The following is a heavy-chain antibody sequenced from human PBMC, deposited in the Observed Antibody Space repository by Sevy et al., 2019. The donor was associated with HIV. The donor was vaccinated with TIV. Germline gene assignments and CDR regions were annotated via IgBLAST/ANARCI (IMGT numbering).Heavy chain of an antibody. V-gene: IGHV3-11*06. J-gene: IGHJ4*02. CDR1: GFSFSDYY. CDR3: ARVRYNYGQKYFDY. D-gene: IGHD5-18*01. CDR2: ISTSSGFT. Sequence: GGSLRLSCTASGFSFSDYYMSWIRQAPGKGLEWISYISTSSGFTDYEDSVKGRFTISRDNAKNSLYLQMNSLRAEDTAVYFCARVRYNYGQKYFDYWGQGTLVTV.